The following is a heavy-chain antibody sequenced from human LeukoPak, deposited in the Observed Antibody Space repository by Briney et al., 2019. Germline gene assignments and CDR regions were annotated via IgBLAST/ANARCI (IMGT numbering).Heavy chain of an antibody. CDR3: TRGAIAAHFDY. CDR1: GDSISSYY. J-gene: IGHJ4*02. CDR2: IYYSDIT. D-gene: IGHD6-25*01. V-gene: IGHV4-59*01. Sequence: SETLSLTCTVSGDSISSYYWSWLRQPPGKGLEWIGYIYYSDITNYNPSLQSRVTISVDTSKKQFSLKLTSVTAADTAVYYCTRGAIAAHFDYWGQGTLVTVSS.